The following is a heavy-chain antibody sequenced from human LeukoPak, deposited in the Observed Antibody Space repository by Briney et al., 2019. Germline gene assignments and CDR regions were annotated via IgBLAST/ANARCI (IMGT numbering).Heavy chain of an antibody. Sequence: SETLSLTCAVYGGSFSGYYWSWIRQPPGKGLEWIGEINHSGSTNYNPSLKSRVTISVDTSKSQFSLKLSSVTAADTAVYYCARGSSYYYYGMDVWGQGTTVTVSS. CDR1: GGSFSGYY. V-gene: IGHV4-34*01. CDR2: INHSGST. CDR3: ARGSSYYYYGMDV. J-gene: IGHJ6*02.